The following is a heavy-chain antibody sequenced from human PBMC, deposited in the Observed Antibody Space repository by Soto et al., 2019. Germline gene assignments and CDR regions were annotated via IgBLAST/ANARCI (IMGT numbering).Heavy chain of an antibody. D-gene: IGHD2-2*01. J-gene: IGHJ4*02. CDR3: STVAMAPPDCSSTTCPIG. CDR2: ISSSGSSI. CDR1: GFTFSDYY. V-gene: IGHV3-11*01. Sequence: PGGSLRLSCAASGFTFSDYYVSWIRQAPGKGLEWLSDISSSGSSIYYADSVKGRFTISRDNAKNSLYLQMNSLRAEDTAIYYCSTVAMAPPDCSSTTCPIGWGPGTLVTVSS.